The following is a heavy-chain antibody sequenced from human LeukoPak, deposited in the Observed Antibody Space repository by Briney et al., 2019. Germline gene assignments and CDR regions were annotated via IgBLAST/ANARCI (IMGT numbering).Heavy chain of an antibody. CDR3: ARDEQLVYPYKNDILTILGYYFMDV. V-gene: IGHV1-46*01. J-gene: IGHJ6*03. CDR2: INPSGGST. D-gene: IGHD3-9*01. CDR1: GYTFINYY. Sequence: ASVKVSCKASGYTFINYYMHWVRQAPGQGLEWMGIINPSGGSTTYAQTFQGRVTMTRDTSTSTVYMELSSLRSEDTAVYYCARDEQLVYPYKNDILTILGYYFMDVWGKGTTVTVSS.